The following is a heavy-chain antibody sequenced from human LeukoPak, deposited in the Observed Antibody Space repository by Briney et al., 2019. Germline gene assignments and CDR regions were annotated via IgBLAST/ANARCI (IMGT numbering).Heavy chain of an antibody. Sequence: SETLSLTCTVSGGSVSSGNYYWTWIRQPPGKGLEWIGYDSYSGSANYNPSLKSRVTILLDTSKNQFSLKLSSVTAADTAIYSCARRVSGDYGHWFDPWGQGTLVTVSS. CDR3: ARRVSGDYGHWFDP. J-gene: IGHJ5*02. V-gene: IGHV4-61*01. CDR2: DSYSGSA. CDR1: GGSVSSGNYY. D-gene: IGHD4-17*01.